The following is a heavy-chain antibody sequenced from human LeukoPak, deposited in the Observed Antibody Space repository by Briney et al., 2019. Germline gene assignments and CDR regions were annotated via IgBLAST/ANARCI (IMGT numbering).Heavy chain of an antibody. CDR3: ARDLNWETY. Sequence: PGGSLRLSCAASGFTFSSYAMHWVRQAPGKGLEWVANIKTDGSLVYYVDSVKGRFTISRDNAKNSLYLQMNSLRAEDTAVYYCARDLNWETYWGQGTLVSVSS. D-gene: IGHD7-27*01. V-gene: IGHV3-7*01. CDR2: IKTDGSLV. CDR1: GFTFSSYA. J-gene: IGHJ4*02.